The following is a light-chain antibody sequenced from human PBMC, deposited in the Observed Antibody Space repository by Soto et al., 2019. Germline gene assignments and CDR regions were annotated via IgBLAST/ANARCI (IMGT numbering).Light chain of an antibody. CDR1: SSNVGGGYD. V-gene: IGLV1-40*01. CDR2: GNN. CDR3: QSYDSSLSGDVV. J-gene: IGLJ2*01. Sequence: QSVLTQPPSVSGAPGQRVTISCTGSSSNVGGGYDVHWYQQLPGTAPKLLIYGNNNRPSGVPDRFSGSKSGTSASLAITGLQAEDEADYYCQSYDSSLSGDVVFGGGTKVTVL.